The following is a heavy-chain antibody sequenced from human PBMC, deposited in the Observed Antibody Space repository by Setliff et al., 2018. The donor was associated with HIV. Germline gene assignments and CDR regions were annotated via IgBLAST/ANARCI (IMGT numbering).Heavy chain of an antibody. CDR2: ISYSGST. Sequence: PSETLSLTCTVSGASIRSQYGSWIRKPPGKGLEWIGYISYSGSTNYNPSLESRVAMSVETSKQQLSLEVSAVTAADTAVYYCARTRGYSYGTLAGFDYWGRGSLVTVSS. CDR1: GASIRSQY. D-gene: IGHD5-18*01. V-gene: IGHV4-59*11. J-gene: IGHJ4*01. CDR3: ARTRGYSYGTLAGFDY.